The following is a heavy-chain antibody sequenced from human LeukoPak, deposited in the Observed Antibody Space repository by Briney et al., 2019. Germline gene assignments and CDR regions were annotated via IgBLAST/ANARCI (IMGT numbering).Heavy chain of an antibody. V-gene: IGHV4-34*01. Sequence: MPSETLSLTCAVYGGSFSGYYWSWIRQPPGKGLEGIGEINHSGSTNYNPSLKSRVTISVDTSKNQFSLKLSSVTAADTAVYYCARGEAGTAPYYYYYYGMDVWGQGTTVTVSS. CDR2: INHSGST. D-gene: IGHD6-19*01. CDR3: ARGEAGTAPYYYYYYGMDV. CDR1: GGSFSGYY. J-gene: IGHJ6*02.